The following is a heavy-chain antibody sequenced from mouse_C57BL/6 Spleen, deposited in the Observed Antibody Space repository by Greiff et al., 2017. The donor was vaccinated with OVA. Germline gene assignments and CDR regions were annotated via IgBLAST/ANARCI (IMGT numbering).Heavy chain of an antibody. J-gene: IGHJ2*01. CDR2: IDPETGGT. Sequence: VQLQQSGAELVRPGASVTLSCKASGYTFTDYEMHWVKQTPVHGLEWIGAIDPETGGTAYNQKFKGKAILTADKSSSTAYMELRSLTSEDSAVYYCTRPGSSYSYYFDYGGQGTTLTVSS. CDR3: TRPGSSYSYYFDY. D-gene: IGHD1-1*01. CDR1: GYTFTDYE. V-gene: IGHV1-15*01.